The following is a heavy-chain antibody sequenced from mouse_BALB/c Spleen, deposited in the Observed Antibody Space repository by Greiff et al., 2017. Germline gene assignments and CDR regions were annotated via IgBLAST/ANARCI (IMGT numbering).Heavy chain of an antibody. CDR1: GYSFTSYW. CDR2: IYPGDGDT. CDR3: ARGGYAMDY. J-gene: IGHJ4*01. Sequence: QVQLQQSGAELARPGASVKLSCKASGYSFTSYWMQWVKQRPGQGLEWIGAIYPGDGDTRYTQKFKGKATLTADKSSSTAYMQLSSLASEDSAVYYCARGGYAMDYWGQGTSVTVSS. V-gene: IGHV1-87*01.